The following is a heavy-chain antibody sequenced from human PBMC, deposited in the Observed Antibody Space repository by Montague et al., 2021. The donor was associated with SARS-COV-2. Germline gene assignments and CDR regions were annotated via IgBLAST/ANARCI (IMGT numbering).Heavy chain of an antibody. D-gene: IGHD4-23*01. CDR2: IYDGGAV. CDR3: VRDHPYGGPRGAYDI. CDR1: GGSITGYY. Sequence: SETLSLTCTVSGGSITGYYWSWLRRSPGKGLEWIAYIYDGGAVNYNPSLGSRVTISTDTSKNQLSLKVNSVTAADTAVYYCVRDHPYGGPRGAYDIWGQGTVVNVS. J-gene: IGHJ3*02. V-gene: IGHV4-59*01.